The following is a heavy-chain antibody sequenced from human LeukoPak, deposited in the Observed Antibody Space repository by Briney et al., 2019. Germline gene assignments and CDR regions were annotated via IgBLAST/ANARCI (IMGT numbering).Heavy chain of an antibody. J-gene: IGHJ6*03. Sequence: ASVKVSCKASGYTFTCYYMHWVRQAPGQGLEWMGWMNPNSGNTGYAQKFQGRVTMTRNTSISTAYMELSSLRSEDTAVYYCARGVTYYYGSGSSYYYYYYMDVWGKGTTVTISS. D-gene: IGHD3-10*01. V-gene: IGHV1-8*02. CDR2: MNPNSGNT. CDR3: ARGVTYYYGSGSSYYYYYYMDV. CDR1: GYTFTCYY.